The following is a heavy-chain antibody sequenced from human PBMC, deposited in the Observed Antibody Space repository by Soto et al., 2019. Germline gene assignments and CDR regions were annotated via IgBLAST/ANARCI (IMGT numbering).Heavy chain of an antibody. D-gene: IGHD3-22*01. J-gene: IGHJ4*02. Sequence: EVQLVESGGGLVQPGGSLRLSCAASGFTFSSYSMNWVRQAPGKGLEWVSYISSSSRTIYYADSVKGRFTISRDNAKNSLYLQMNSLRAEDTAVYYCARDSDDSSGYYLLGVYYFDYWGQGTLVTVSS. CDR1: GFTFSSYS. V-gene: IGHV3-48*01. CDR2: ISSSSRTI. CDR3: ARDSDDSSGYYLLGVYYFDY.